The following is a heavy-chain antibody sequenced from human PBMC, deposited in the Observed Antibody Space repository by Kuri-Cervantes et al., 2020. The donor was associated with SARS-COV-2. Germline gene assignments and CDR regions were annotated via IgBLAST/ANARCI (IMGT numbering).Heavy chain of an antibody. J-gene: IGHJ4*02. CDR1: GFTFSSYW. Sequence: LSLTCAASGFTFSSYWMSWVRQAPGKGLEWVANIKQDGSEKYYVDSVKGRFTISRDNAKNSLYLQMNSLRAEDTAVYYCARDGRAVTSPRPDYWGQGTLVTVSS. V-gene: IGHV3-7*05. CDR3: ARDGRAVTSPRPDY. D-gene: IGHD4-17*01. CDR2: IKQDGSEK.